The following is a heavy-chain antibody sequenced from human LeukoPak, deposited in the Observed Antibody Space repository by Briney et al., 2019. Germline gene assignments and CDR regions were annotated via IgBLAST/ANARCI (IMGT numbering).Heavy chain of an antibody. Sequence: GGSLRLSCAASGFTFSNYAMDWVRQAPGKGLEWVAVLIGSSGATDYADSVKGRFTISRDNSKNTLFLQMNSLRAEDTAIYYCAKGAYDYIEIAYFDYWGQGALVTVSS. V-gene: IGHV3-23*01. J-gene: IGHJ4*02. D-gene: IGHD5-12*01. CDR1: GFTFSNYA. CDR2: LIGSSGAT. CDR3: AKGAYDYIEIAYFDY.